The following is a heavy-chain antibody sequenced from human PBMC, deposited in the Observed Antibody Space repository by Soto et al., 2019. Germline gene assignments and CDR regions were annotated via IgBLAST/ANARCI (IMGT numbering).Heavy chain of an antibody. J-gene: IGHJ4*02. CDR1: GFTFSSYG. CDR3: AKSVGFGERDIDY. CDR2: ISYDGSNK. V-gene: IGHV3-30*18. Sequence: QVQLVESGGGVVQPGRSLRLSCAASGFTFSSYGMHRVRQAPGKGLEWVAVISYDGSNKYYADSVKGRFTISRDNSKNTLYLQMNSLRAEDTAVYYCAKSVGFGERDIDYWGQGTLVTVSS. D-gene: IGHD3-10*01.